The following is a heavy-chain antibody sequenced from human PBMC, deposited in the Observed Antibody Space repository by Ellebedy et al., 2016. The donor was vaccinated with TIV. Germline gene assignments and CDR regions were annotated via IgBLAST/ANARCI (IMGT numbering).Heavy chain of an antibody. D-gene: IGHD5-12*01. CDR1: GYTFTSYG. CDR2: IIPIFGTA. V-gene: IGHV1-69*13. CDR3: ARDQGWLPGT. Sequence: SVKVSXXASGYTFTSYGISWVRQAPGQGLEWMGGIIPIFGTANYTQKFQGRVTITADESTSTAYMELSSLRSEDTAVYYCARDQGWLPGTWGQGTLVTVSS. J-gene: IGHJ5*02.